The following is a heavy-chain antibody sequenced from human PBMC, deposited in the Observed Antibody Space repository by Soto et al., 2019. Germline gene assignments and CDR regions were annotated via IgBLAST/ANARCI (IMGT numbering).Heavy chain of an antibody. D-gene: IGHD3-16*01. CDR3: ARLNRLRNDAFDI. V-gene: IGHV4-30-2*01. CDR2: IYHGGST. Sequence: QVQLQESGSGLVKPSETLSLTCAVSGGSISSDYYSWSWIRQPPGKDLEWIGYIYHGGSTYYNPSLRSRVTLSVDTSKNHFSLRLASVTAADTAVYSCARLNRLRNDAFDIWGQGTLVTVSS. CDR1: GGSISSDYYS. J-gene: IGHJ3*02.